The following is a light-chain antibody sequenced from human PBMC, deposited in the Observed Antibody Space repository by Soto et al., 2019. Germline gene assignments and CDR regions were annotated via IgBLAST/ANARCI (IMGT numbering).Light chain of an antibody. CDR3: QTWGSGIRVV. Sequence: QPVLTQSPSASASLGASVKLTCTLSSGHSSYAIAWHQQQPEKGPRYLMKLNSDGSLSKGDGIPDRFSGSSSGAERYLTISSLQSEDEADYYFQTWGSGIRVVFGGGTKLTVL. J-gene: IGLJ2*01. CDR1: SGHSSYA. V-gene: IGLV4-69*01. CDR2: LNSDGSL.